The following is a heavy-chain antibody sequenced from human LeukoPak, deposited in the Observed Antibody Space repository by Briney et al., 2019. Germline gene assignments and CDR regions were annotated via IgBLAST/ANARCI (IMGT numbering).Heavy chain of an antibody. CDR1: GGSFSGYY. CDR3: ASFGSGWYYFDY. V-gene: IGHV4-34*01. CDR2: INHSGST. J-gene: IGHJ4*02. Sequence: SETLSLTCAVYGGSFSGYYWSWIRQPPGKGLEWIGEINHSGSTNYNPSLKSRVTISVDTSKKQFSLKVSSVTAADTAVYYCASFGSGWYYFDYWGQGTLVTVSS. D-gene: IGHD6-19*01.